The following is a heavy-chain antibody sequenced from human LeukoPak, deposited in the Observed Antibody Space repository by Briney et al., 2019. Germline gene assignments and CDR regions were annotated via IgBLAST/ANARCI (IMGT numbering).Heavy chain of an antibody. J-gene: IGHJ4*02. V-gene: IGHV3-30*02. D-gene: IGHD5-12*01. CDR2: IRYDGSNK. CDR3: ASFIVATRSSYFDY. Sequence: PGGSLRLSCAASGFTFSSYGMHWVRQAPGKGLEWVAFIRYDGSNKYYADSVKGRFTISRDNSKNTLYLQMNSLRAEDTAVYYCASFIVATRSSYFDYWGQGTLVTVSS. CDR1: GFTFSSYG.